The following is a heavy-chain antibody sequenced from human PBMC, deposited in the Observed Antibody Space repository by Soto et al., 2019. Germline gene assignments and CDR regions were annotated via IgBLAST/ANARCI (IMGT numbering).Heavy chain of an antibody. CDR3: VRDMEYCTSGSCRRPFTY. CDR2: INSDGTST. CDR1: GFTFSSYW. D-gene: IGHD2-8*01. Sequence: EVQLVESGGDLVQPGGSLRLSCAASGFTFSSYWMHWVRQAPGKGLVWVSRINSDGTSTNYADSVKGRFTISRDNAKNTMYLQLHSLAAEDTAVYYCVRDMEYCTSGSCRRPFTYWGQGTLVTVSP. J-gene: IGHJ4*02. V-gene: IGHV3-74*01.